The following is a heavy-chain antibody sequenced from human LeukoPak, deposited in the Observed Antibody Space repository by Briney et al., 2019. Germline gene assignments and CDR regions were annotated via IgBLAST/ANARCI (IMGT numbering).Heavy chain of an antibody. CDR3: ARGGARGYSGYDPYYFDY. V-gene: IGHV3-48*03. D-gene: IGHD5-12*01. J-gene: IGHJ4*02. Sequence: GGSLRLSCAASGFSFSSYEMNWVRQAPGKGLEWVSYISSSGSTIYYADSVKGRFTISRDNAKNSLYLQMNSLRAEDTAVYYCARGGARGYSGYDPYYFDYWGQGTLVTVSS. CDR2: ISSSGSTI. CDR1: GFSFSSYE.